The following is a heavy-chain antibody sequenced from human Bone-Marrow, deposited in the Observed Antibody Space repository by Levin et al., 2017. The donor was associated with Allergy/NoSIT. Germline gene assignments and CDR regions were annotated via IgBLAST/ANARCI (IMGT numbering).Heavy chain of an antibody. D-gene: IGHD6-19*01. J-gene: IGHJ5*02. CDR3: TRDGRIAVASTTWFGP. CDR1: GFAFRNYG. CDR2: VAYDGDNK. V-gene: IGHV3-30*03. Sequence: PGGSLRLSCTASGFAFRNYGIHWVRQAPGKGLEWVALVAYDGDNKYYADSVKGRFTISRDNAKNTVYLEIKSLRVEETGVYYCTRDGRIAVASTTWFGPWGQGTLVTVSS.